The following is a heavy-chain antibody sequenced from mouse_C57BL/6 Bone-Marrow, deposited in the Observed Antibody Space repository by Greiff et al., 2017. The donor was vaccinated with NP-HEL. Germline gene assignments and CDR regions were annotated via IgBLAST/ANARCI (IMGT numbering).Heavy chain of an antibody. Sequence: QVQLKQPGAELVKPGASVKLSCKASGYTFTSYWMHWVKQRPGQGLEWIGMIHPNSGSTNYNEKFKSKATLTVDKSSSTAYMRLSSLTSEDSAVYYCAMYGSSPWYFDVWGTGTTVTVSS. CDR1: GYTFTSYW. D-gene: IGHD1-1*01. CDR3: AMYGSSPWYFDV. J-gene: IGHJ1*03. CDR2: IHPNSGST. V-gene: IGHV1-64*01.